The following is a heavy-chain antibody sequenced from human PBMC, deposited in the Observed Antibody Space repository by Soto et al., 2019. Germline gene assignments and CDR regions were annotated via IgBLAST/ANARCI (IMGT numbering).Heavy chain of an antibody. V-gene: IGHV3-33*01. Sequence: QVQLVESGGGVVQPGRSLRLSCAASGFSFSSYGMHWVRQAPGKGLEWLAFIWYDGSNQYYADSVKGRFTISRDNSKNTLSLQMNSLRAEDTALYYCAGGNYSDAIDYWGQATLVTVSS. CDR2: IWYDGSNQ. D-gene: IGHD4-17*01. CDR1: GFSFSSYG. CDR3: AGGNYSDAIDY. J-gene: IGHJ4*02.